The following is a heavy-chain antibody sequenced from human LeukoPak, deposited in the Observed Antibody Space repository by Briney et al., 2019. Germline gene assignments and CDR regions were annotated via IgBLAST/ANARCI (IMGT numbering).Heavy chain of an antibody. J-gene: IGHJ4*02. CDR3: ARREGFCKGGTCYLDF. D-gene: IGHD2-15*01. CDR2: INTDGSST. Sequence: GGSLRLSCAASGFTFSSYWMHWVRQAPGKELVWVSRINTDGSSTTYADSVKGRFTISRDNVKNTLYLQMNSLRAEDTAVYYCARREGFCKGGTCYLDFWGQGTLVTVSS. CDR1: GFTFSSYW. V-gene: IGHV3-74*01.